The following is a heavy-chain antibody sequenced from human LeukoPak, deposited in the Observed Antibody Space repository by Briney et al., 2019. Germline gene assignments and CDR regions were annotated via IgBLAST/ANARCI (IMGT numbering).Heavy chain of an antibody. J-gene: IGHJ5*02. Sequence: GRSLRLSCAASGFTFSSYGMHWARQAPGKGLGWVAVIWYDGSNKYYADSVKGRFTISRDNSKNTLYLQMNSLRAEDTAVYYCAKDMGTGTTSIPWFGPWGQGTLVTVSS. D-gene: IGHD1-7*01. V-gene: IGHV3-33*06. CDR3: AKDMGTGTTSIPWFGP. CDR2: IWYDGSNK. CDR1: GFTFSSYG.